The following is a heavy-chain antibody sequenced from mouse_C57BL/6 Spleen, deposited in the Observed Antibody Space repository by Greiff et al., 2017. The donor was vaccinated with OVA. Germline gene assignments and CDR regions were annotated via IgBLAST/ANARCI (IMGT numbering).Heavy chain of an antibody. CDR2: FYPGDGDT. J-gene: IGHJ4*01. Sequence: QVQLQESGPELVKPGASVKISCKASGYAFSSSWMNWVEQRPGKGLEWIGRFYPGDGDTNYNGKFKGKATLTADKSSSTAYMQLSSLTSEDSAVYFCARASYYYGSSYVGAMDYWGQGTSVTVSS. D-gene: IGHD1-1*01. CDR3: ARASYYYGSSYVGAMDY. CDR1: GYAFSSSW. V-gene: IGHV1-82*01.